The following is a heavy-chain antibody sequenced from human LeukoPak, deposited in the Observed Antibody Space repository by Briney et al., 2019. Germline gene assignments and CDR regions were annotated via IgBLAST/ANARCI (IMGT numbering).Heavy chain of an antibody. CDR3: ARGYCSGDCFTLFDY. D-gene: IGHD2-21*02. CDR1: GYMFTGYY. Sequence: ASVTVSCKASGYMFTGYYMHWVRQAPGQGLEWMGWINPNSGGTNYAQKFQGRVTMTRDTSISTAYMELSSLRSDDTAVYYCARGYCSGDCFTLFDYWGQGTLVTVSS. V-gene: IGHV1-2*02. J-gene: IGHJ4*02. CDR2: INPNSGGT.